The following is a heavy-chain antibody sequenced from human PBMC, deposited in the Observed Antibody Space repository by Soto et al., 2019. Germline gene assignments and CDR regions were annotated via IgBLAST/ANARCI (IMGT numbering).Heavy chain of an antibody. J-gene: IGHJ6*03. CDR1: GFSLSNARMG. CDR3: ARMGRTIFGVVIIRDYYYYMEV. Sequence: SGPTLVNPTETLTLTCTVSGFSLSNARMGVRWIRQPPGKALEWLAHIFSNDEKSYSTSLKSRLTISKDTSKSQVVLTMTNMDPVDTATYYCARMGRTIFGVVIIRDYYYYMEVWGKGTTVTVSS. CDR2: IFSNDEK. D-gene: IGHD3-3*01. V-gene: IGHV2-26*01.